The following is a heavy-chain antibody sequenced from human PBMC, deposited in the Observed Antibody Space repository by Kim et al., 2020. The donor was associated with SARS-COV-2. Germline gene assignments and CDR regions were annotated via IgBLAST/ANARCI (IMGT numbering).Heavy chain of an antibody. CDR3: AKGSGYYGLP. V-gene: IGHV3-23*01. D-gene: IGHD3-10*01. J-gene: IGHJ5*02. Sequence: TYYADSVQGRFTNSRDNSKNTLYLQMNSLRAEDTAVYFCAKGSGYYGLPWGQGTLVTVSS. CDR2: T.